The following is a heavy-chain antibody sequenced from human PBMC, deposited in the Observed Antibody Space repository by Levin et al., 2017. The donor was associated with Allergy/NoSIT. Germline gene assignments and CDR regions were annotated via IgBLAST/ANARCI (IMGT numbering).Heavy chain of an antibody. J-gene: IGHJ4*02. D-gene: IGHD2-15*01. Sequence: SVKVSCKASGGTFSSYAISWVRQAPGQGLEWMGGIIPIFGTANYAQKFQGRVTITADESTSTAYMELSSLRSEDTAVYYCARGYCSGGSCYSYYFDYWGQGTLVTVSS. CDR1: GGTFSSYA. V-gene: IGHV1-69*13. CDR3: ARGYCSGGSCYSYYFDY. CDR2: IIPIFGTA.